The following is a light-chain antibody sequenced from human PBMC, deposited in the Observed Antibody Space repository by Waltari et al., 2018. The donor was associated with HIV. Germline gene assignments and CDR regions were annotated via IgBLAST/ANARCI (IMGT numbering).Light chain of an antibody. J-gene: IGLJ2*01. CDR2: KND. CDR3: AGWDESLSGVI. V-gene: IGLV1-47*01. CDR1: SSNIGTNN. Sequence: QSVLTQPPSTSGTPGQNVTISCSGSSSNIGTNNVSWYQKLPGTAPKLLIYKNDQRPSGVPDRFSGSKSGASASLAIIGLRSGDEGDYYCAGWDESLSGVIFGGGTKLSVL.